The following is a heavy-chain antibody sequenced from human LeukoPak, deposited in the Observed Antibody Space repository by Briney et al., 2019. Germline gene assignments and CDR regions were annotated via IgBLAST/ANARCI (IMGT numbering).Heavy chain of an antibody. Sequence: GGSLRLSCAASEFSVGSNYMTWVRQAPGKGLEWVSLIYSGGSTYYADSVKGRFTISRDNSKNTLYLQMNSLRAEDTAVYYCARQRRRGSSSWYNWFDPWGQGTLVTVSS. D-gene: IGHD6-13*01. CDR2: IYSGGST. V-gene: IGHV3-66*04. CDR3: ARQRRRGSSSWYNWFDP. CDR1: EFSVGSNY. J-gene: IGHJ5*02.